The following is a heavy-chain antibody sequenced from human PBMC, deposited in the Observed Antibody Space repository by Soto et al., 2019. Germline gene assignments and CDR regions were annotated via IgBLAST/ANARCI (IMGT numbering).Heavy chain of an antibody. Sequence: LRLSCATSGFTFSNAWMAWVRQAPGKGLEWVGRIKSIADGGTTNYAAPVRGRFSISRHDSENTLYLQMNSLRAEDTGIYYCHTPHGRNAFDIWGPGTVVTVSS. CDR3: HTPHGRNAFDI. CDR1: GFTFSNAW. J-gene: IGHJ3*02. CDR2: IKSIADGGTT. V-gene: IGHV3-15*01. D-gene: IGHD2-8*01.